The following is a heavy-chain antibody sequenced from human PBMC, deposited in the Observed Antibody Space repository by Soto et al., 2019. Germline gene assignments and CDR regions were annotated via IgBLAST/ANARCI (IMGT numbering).Heavy chain of an antibody. D-gene: IGHD3-22*01. V-gene: IGHV1-69*13. Sequence: SVKVSCKASGGTFSSYAISWVRQAPGQGIKWMGGLIPIFGTANYAQKFQGRVTITADESTSTAYMELSSLRSEDTAVYYCAAAGITMIVVPWAAFDIWGQGTMVTV. J-gene: IGHJ3*02. CDR3: AAAGITMIVVPWAAFDI. CDR2: LIPIFGTA. CDR1: GGTFSSYA.